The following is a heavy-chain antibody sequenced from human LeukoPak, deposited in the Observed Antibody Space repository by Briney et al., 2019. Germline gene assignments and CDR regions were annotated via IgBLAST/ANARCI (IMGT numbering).Heavy chain of an antibody. V-gene: IGHV3-48*03. CDR3: ARGQRITMVRGIAFDI. J-gene: IGHJ3*02. CDR1: GFTFSSYE. Sequence: PGGSLRLSCAASGFTFSSYEMNWVRQAPGKGLEWVSYISSSGSTIYYADSVKGGFTISRDNAKNSLYLQMNRLKAEDTAVYYCARGQRITMVRGIAFDIWGQGTMVTVSS. D-gene: IGHD3-10*01. CDR2: ISSSGSTI.